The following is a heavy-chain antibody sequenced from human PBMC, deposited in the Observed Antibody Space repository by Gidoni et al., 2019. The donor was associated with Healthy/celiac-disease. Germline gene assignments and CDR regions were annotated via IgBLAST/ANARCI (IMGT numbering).Heavy chain of an antibody. J-gene: IGHJ6*02. CDR1: GFTFGDYA. D-gene: IGHD4-17*01. CDR3: TTYGDYYYYGMDV. V-gene: IGHV3-49*04. Sequence: EVQLVESGGGLVQPGRSLRLSCTASGFTFGDYAMSWVRQAPGKGLEWVGFIRSKAYGGTTEYAASVKGRFTISRDDSKSIAYLQMNSLKTEDTAVYYCTTYGDYYYYGMDVWGQGTTVTVSS. CDR2: IRSKAYGGTT.